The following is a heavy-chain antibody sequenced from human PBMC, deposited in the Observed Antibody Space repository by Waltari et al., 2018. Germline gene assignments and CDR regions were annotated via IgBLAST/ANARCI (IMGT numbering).Heavy chain of an antibody. CDR1: GGSISTYY. Sequence: QVQLQESGPGLVKPSETLSLTCAVSGGSISTYYWNWIRQTPGKGLEWFGYIYYSATTNYTPSLKSRVTISVDTSKIQFSLRLTSVTAADTAVYYCARSPTPDDGSYDSYSYYYFDVWGKGTTVTVSS. CDR3: ARSPTPDDGSYDSYSYYYFDV. D-gene: IGHD3-22*01. V-gene: IGHV4-59*01. CDR2: IYYSATT. J-gene: IGHJ6*03.